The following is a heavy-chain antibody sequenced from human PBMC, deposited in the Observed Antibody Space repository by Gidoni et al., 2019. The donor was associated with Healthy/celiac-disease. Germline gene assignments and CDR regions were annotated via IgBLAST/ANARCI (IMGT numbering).Heavy chain of an antibody. V-gene: IGHV3-9*01. CDR2: LSWNSGSI. D-gene: IGHD3-3*01. J-gene: IGHJ4*02. CDR3: AKDATYYDFWSGYYWFDY. Sequence: EVQLVESGGGLVQPGRSPRLSCAASGFTFDAYAMHWVRQAPGKGLEWVSCLSWNSGSIGYADSVKGRFTISRDNAKNSLYLQMNSLRAEDTALYYCAKDATYYDFWSGYYWFDYWGQGTLVTVSS. CDR1: GFTFDAYA.